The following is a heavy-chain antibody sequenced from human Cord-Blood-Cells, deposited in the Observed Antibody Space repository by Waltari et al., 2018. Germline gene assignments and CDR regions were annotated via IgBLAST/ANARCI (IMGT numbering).Heavy chain of an antibody. J-gene: IGHJ6*03. V-gene: IGHV1-2*02. CDR1: GYTFTGYY. Sequence: QVQLVQSGAEVKKPGASVKVSCKASGYTFTGYYMHWVRQAPGQGLEWMGWINPNRGGTNYAQKFQGRVTMTRDTAISTAYMELSRLRSDDMAVYYCARDGRWLQYYYYYMDVWGKGTTVTVSS. CDR2: INPNRGGT. CDR3: ARDGRWLQYYYYYMDV. D-gene: IGHD5-12*01.